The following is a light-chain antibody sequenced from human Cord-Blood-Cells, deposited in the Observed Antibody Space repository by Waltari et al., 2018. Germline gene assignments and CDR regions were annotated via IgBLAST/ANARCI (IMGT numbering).Light chain of an antibody. CDR1: SSHTGSNT. CDR2: SNT. J-gene: IGLJ3*02. Sequence: QSVLTQPPSASGTPGQRVTISCSGSSSHTGSNTVNWYQQLPGTAPKLLIYSNTQRPSGVPDRFSGSKSGTSASLAISGLQSEDEADYYCAAWDDSLNGRVFGGGTKLTVL. CDR3: AAWDDSLNGRV. V-gene: IGLV1-44*01.